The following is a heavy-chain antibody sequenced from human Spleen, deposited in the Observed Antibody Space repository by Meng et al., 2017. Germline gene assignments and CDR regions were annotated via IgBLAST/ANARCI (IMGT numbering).Heavy chain of an antibody. CDR1: GDSFSGYY. D-gene: IGHD6-13*01. Sequence: SETLSLTCAVYGDSFSGYYWSWIRQPPGKGLEWIGEINHGGSTNYNPSLKSRVSISVDRSKNQLSLKLNSVTAADTAVYSCARDRTPPGPHGVAAAGRTPYYFDYWGQGTLVTVSS. V-gene: IGHV4-34*01. CDR2: INHGGST. CDR3: ARDRTPPGPHGVAAAGRTPYYFDY. J-gene: IGHJ4*02.